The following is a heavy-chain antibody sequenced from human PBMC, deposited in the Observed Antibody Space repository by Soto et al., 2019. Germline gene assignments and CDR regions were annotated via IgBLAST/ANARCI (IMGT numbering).Heavy chain of an antibody. Sequence: SETLSLTCTVSGGSISSYYWSWIRQPPGKGLEWIGYIYYSGSTNYNPSLKSRVTISVDTSKNQFSLKLSSVTAADTAVYYCARDDYGDYRFDYWGQGTLVTVSS. J-gene: IGHJ4*02. CDR1: GGSISSYY. CDR3: ARDDYGDYRFDY. D-gene: IGHD4-17*01. V-gene: IGHV4-59*01. CDR2: IYYSGST.